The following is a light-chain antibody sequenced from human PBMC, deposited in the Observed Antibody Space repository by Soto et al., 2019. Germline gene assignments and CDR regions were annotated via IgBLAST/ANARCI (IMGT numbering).Light chain of an antibody. CDR2: GAS. J-gene: IGKJ3*01. CDR1: QSFNSIY. V-gene: IGKV3-15*01. CDR3: QQYNNWPPLT. Sequence: DIVLIQSPLSLPVTPGEAASISCRASQSFNSIYLAWYQQKPGQAPRLLIYGASSRATGIPDRFSGSGSGTEFTLTISSLQSEDFAVYYCQQYNNWPPLTFGPGTKVDIK.